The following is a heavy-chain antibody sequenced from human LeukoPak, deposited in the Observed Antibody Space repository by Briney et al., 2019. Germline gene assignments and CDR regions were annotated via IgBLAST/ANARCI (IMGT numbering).Heavy chain of an antibody. Sequence: VASVKVSCKASGYSFTKYGISWVRQAPGQGLEWMGWISGYSGNTNYAPKLQGRVTMTTDTSTSTAYMELRSLTSADTGTYYCARVGATYGEHLEYDYWGQGTLVTVSS. CDR2: ISGYSGNT. CDR1: GYSFTKYG. CDR3: ARVGATYGEHLEYDY. J-gene: IGHJ4*02. D-gene: IGHD1-26*01. V-gene: IGHV1-18*01.